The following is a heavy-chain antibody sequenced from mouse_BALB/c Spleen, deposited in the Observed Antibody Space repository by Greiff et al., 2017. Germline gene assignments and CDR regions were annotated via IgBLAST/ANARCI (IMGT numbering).Heavy chain of an antibody. CDR2: ISNGGGST. CDR1: GFTFSSYT. Sequence: EVQLKESGGGLVQPGGSRKLSCAASGFTFSSYTMSWVRQTPEKRLEWVAYISNGGGSTYYPDTVKGRFTISRDNAKNTLYLQMSSLKSEDTAMYYCARQGISTMITTDYAMDYWGQGTSVTVSS. CDR3: ARQGISTMITTDYAMDY. J-gene: IGHJ4*01. D-gene: IGHD2-4*01. V-gene: IGHV5-12-2*01.